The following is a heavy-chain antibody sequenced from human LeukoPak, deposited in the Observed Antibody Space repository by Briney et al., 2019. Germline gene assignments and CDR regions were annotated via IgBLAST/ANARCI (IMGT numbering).Heavy chain of an antibody. Sequence: SETLSLTCTVSGGSISSGDYYWSWIRQPPGKGLEWIGYIYYSGSTYYNPSLKSRVTISVDTSKNQFSLKLSSVTVADTAVYYCARIAAAGTSFFFFGLSMDVWGQGTTVTVSS. D-gene: IGHD6-13*01. V-gene: IGHV4-30-4*01. J-gene: IGHJ6*02. CDR3: ARIAAAGTSFFFFGLSMDV. CDR2: IYYSGST. CDR1: GGSISSGDYY.